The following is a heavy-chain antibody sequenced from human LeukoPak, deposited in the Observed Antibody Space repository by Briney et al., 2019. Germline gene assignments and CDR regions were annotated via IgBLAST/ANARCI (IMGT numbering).Heavy chain of an antibody. CDR3: AKVRGVRGVIDYYYYYYMDV. D-gene: IGHD3-10*01. CDR2: ISYDGSNK. CDR1: GFTFSSYA. Sequence: GGSLRLSCAASGFTFSSYAMHWVRQAPGKGLEWVAVISYDGSNKYYADSVKGRFTISRDNSKNTLYLQMNSLRAEDTAVYYCAKVRGVRGVIDYYYYYYMDVWGKGTTVTISS. V-gene: IGHV3-30*04. J-gene: IGHJ6*03.